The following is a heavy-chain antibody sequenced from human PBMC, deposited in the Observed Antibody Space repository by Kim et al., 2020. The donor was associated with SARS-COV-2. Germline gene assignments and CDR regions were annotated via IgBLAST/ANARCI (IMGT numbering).Heavy chain of an antibody. J-gene: IGHJ4*02. D-gene: IGHD3-16*01. Sequence: ASVKVSCKASGYTFISYAMNWVRQAPGQGLEWMGWINTKTGNPTYALGFTGRFVFSLDTSVSTAYLQISSLRAEDTAVYYCARGDGEGYYDYIWGSYGEISYFAYWGQGTLVTVSP. V-gene: IGHV7-4-1*02. CDR2: INTKTGNP. CDR1: GYTFISYA. CDR3: ARGDGEGYYDYIWGSYGEISYFAY.